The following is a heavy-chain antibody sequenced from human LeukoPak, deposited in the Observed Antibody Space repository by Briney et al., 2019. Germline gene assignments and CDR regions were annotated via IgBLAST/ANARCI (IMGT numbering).Heavy chain of an antibody. D-gene: IGHD6-19*01. CDR3: ARDSGIAVAGSDVNWFDA. V-gene: IGHV3-30*03. Sequence: GGSLRLSCAVSGFRFNRYGMHWVRQAPGKGLEWVAVISYAGNNEYYKDPVKGRFTISRDNSRNTLYLQMSSLRAEDTAVYYCARDSGIAVAGSDVNWFDAWGQGTLVTVSS. CDR1: GFRFNRYG. J-gene: IGHJ5*02. CDR2: ISYAGNNE.